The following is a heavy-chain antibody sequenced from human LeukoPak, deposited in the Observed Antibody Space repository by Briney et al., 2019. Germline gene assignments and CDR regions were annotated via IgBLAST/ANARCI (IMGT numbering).Heavy chain of an antibody. Sequence: SETLSPTCAVYGGSFSGYYWSWIRQPPGKGLEWIGSFFLKGSTYYNPSFKSRVTISVDTSKNQFSLTLSSVTAADTAVYYCARVARCTSCFDVDYWGQGTLVTVSS. CDR3: ARVARCTSCFDVDY. CDR2: FFLKGST. J-gene: IGHJ4*02. V-gene: IGHV4-34*12. D-gene: IGHD2-2*01. CDR1: GGSFSGYY.